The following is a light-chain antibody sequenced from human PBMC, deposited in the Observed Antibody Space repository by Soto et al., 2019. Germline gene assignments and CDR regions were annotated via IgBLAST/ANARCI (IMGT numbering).Light chain of an antibody. CDR2: GAS. CDR1: QSVGAN. CDR3: QQYNNWPQT. Sequence: IVLTQSPVTLSVSPGGRAALSCRASQSVGANLAWYRQLPGQAPRLLIYGASTRATGIPARFSGSGSGTEFTLTISSLQSEDFAVYYCQQYNNWPQTFGQGTKVDIK. V-gene: IGKV3-15*01. J-gene: IGKJ1*01.